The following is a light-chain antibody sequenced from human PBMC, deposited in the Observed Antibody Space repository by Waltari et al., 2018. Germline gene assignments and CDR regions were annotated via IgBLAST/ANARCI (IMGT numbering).Light chain of an antibody. CDR3: HSYDTNQLGV. J-gene: IGLJ2*01. Sequence: FMLTQPHSVSESPGKTVTVSCTRSSGSIVTNFVQWYQQRPGSAPTTLIYEDYQRPSGVPDRFSGSIDSTSNSASLTISGLKPEDEAYYYCHSYDTNQLGVFGGVTKLTVL. V-gene: IGLV6-57*03. CDR1: SGSIVTNF. CDR2: EDY.